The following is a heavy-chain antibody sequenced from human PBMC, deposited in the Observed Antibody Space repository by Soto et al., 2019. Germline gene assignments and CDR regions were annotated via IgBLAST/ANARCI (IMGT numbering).Heavy chain of an antibody. Sequence: ASVKVSCKASGYTFTSYGISWVRQAPGQGLEWMGWISAYNGNESTNYARKLQGRVTMTTDTSTSTAYMELRSLRSDDTAVYYCARAPPNYYGSGSYYSSPRPPYYFDTWGQGTLVPVSS. J-gene: IGHJ4*02. CDR1: GYTFTSYG. V-gene: IGHV1-18*01. CDR3: ARAPPNYYGSGSYYSSPRPPYYFDT. CDR2: ISAYNGNEST. D-gene: IGHD3-10*01.